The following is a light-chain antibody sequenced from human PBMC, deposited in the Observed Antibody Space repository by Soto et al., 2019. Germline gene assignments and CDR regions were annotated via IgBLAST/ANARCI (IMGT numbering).Light chain of an antibody. V-gene: IGLV1-40*01. CDR1: SCNIGAGYD. CDR3: LSFDSSLRVV. J-gene: IGLJ2*01. Sequence: QLVLTQPPSVSGAPGQRVTISCTGSSCNIGAGYDAHWYQQLPGRAPKLLIYGNTNRPSGVPDRFSGSKSGTSASLAITGLQAEDEADYYCLSFDSSLRVVFGGGTKLTVL. CDR2: GNT.